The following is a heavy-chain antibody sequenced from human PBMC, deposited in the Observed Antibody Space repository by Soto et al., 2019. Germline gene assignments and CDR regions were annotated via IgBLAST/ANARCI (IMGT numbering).Heavy chain of an antibody. J-gene: IGHJ4*02. D-gene: IGHD3-3*01. CDR2: ISGTYSYI. CDR3: ARDPSGGRPGLDY. Sequence: GGSLRLSCTASGFNFSIYTMNWVRQAPGKGLEWMSAISGTYSYIYYADSLKGRFTISRDNAKNTLYLHVNSLRAEDTAVYYCARDPSGGRPGLDYWGQGTLVTVSS. CDR1: GFNFSIYT. V-gene: IGHV3-21*01.